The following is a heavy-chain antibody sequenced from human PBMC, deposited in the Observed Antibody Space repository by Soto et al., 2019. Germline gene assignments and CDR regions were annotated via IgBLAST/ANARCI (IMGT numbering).Heavy chain of an antibody. D-gene: IGHD5-12*01. V-gene: IGHV1-24*01. CDR1: GYTLTELS. CDR3: TTGTYDDDPTNFDY. Sequence: QVQLVQSGAEVKKPGASVKVSCKVSGYTLTELSMHWVRQAPGKGLEWMGGFDPEDDETIYAQKFQARVTMSEDTSTDTAYMELRNLRSEDTAVYYCTTGTYDDDPTNFDYCGQGTLVTVSS. J-gene: IGHJ4*02. CDR2: FDPEDDET.